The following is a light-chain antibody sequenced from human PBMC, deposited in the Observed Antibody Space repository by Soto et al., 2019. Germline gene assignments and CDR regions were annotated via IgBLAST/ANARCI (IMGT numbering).Light chain of an antibody. CDR2: LEGSGSY. CDR1: SGHSSYI. CDR3: ETWESNTHV. Sequence: QPVLTQSSSASASLGSSVKLTCTLSSGHSSYIIAWHQQQPGKAPRYLMKLEGSGSYNKGSGVPDRFSGSSSGADRYLTISALQFEDEADYYCETWESNTHVFGGGTKLTVL. J-gene: IGLJ3*02. V-gene: IGLV4-60*02.